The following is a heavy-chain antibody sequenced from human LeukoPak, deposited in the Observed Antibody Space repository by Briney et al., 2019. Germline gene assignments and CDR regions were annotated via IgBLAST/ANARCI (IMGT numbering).Heavy chain of an antibody. CDR3: AELGITMIGGV. J-gene: IGHJ6*04. CDR2: ISSSGSTI. Sequence: PGGALRLSWAASGFTFSSYEMNWVLQAPGKGLEWVSYISSSGSTIYYADSVKGRFTISRDNAKNSLYLQMNSLRAEDTAVYYCAELGITMIGGVWGKGTTVTISS. CDR1: GFTFSSYE. D-gene: IGHD3-10*02. V-gene: IGHV3-48*03.